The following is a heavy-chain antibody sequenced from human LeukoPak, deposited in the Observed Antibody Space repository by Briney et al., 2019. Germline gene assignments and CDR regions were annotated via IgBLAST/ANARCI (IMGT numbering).Heavy chain of an antibody. V-gene: IGHV3-7*01. CDR2: IKQDGSEK. CDR3: ARGRQIAC. Sequence: GGSLRLSCAASGFTFSNYWLTWVRQAPGQGLEWVANIKQDGSEKHYVDSVKGRFTISRDNAKNSLYLQMNSLRAEDTAVYYCARGRQIACWGQGTLVTVSS. CDR1: GFTFSNYW. J-gene: IGHJ4*02.